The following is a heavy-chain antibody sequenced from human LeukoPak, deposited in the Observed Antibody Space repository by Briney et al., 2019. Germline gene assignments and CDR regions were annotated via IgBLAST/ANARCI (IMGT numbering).Heavy chain of an antibody. J-gene: IGHJ5*02. CDR2: MNPNSGNT. V-gene: IGHV1-8*03. Sequence: ASVKVSCKASGYTFASYDINWVRQATGQGLEWMGWMNPNSGNTGYAQKFQGRVTITRNTSISTAYMELSSLRSEDTAVYYCARKRPVYCSSTSCYPSRGGNWFDPWGQGTLVTVSS. CDR3: ARKRPVYCSSTSCYPSRGGNWFDP. CDR1: GYTFASYD. D-gene: IGHD2-2*01.